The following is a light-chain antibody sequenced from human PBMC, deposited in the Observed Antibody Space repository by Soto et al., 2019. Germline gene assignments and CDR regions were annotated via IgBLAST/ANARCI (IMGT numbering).Light chain of an antibody. Sequence: DIQLTQSPSFLSASVGDRVTITCRASQGISSYLTWYQQKPGKAPKVLIYDASTLQSGVPSRFSGSGSGTGFTLTIRSLRPEGFATYYGQQVDSYPLTFGGGTKVEI. CDR1: QGISSY. CDR2: DAS. J-gene: IGKJ4*01. CDR3: QQVDSYPLT. V-gene: IGKV1-9*01.